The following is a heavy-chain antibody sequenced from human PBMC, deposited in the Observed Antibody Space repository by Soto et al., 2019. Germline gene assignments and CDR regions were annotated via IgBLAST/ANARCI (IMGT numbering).Heavy chain of an antibody. V-gene: IGHV3-7*03. J-gene: IGHJ6*02. D-gene: IGHD6-19*01. CDR1: SFTFSSYW. Sequence: GGSLRLSCAASSFTFSSYWLSWVRQAPGKGLEWVATIKQDGSENYYVDSVKGRFTISRDSAKNSLYLQMSSLRADDTAVYYCARDGPFISVAAPAFQYAMDVWGQGTTVTVSS. CDR3: ARDGPFISVAAPAFQYAMDV. CDR2: IKQDGSEN.